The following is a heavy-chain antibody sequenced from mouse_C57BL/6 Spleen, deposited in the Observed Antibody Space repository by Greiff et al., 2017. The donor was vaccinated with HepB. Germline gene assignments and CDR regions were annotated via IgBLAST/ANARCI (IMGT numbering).Heavy chain of an antibody. CDR2: ISSGGDYI. V-gene: IGHV5-9-1*02. CDR3: TREATVVAPYFDY. Sequence: EVQVVESGEGLVKPGGSLKLSCAASGFTFSSYAMSWVRQTPEKRLEWVAYISSGGDYIYYADTVKGRFTISRDNARNTLYLQMSSLKSEDTAMYYCTREATVVAPYFDYWGQGTTLTVSS. D-gene: IGHD1-1*01. J-gene: IGHJ2*01. CDR1: GFTFSSYA.